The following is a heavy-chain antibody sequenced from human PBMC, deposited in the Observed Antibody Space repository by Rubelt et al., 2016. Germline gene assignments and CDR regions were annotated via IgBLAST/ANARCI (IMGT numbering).Heavy chain of an antibody. Sequence: QVQLQESGPGLVKPSQTLSLTCTVSGGSISSGGYYWSWIRQHPGKGLEWIGYIYYSGSTYYNPSLKSRVTISVDTSKNQFSLKLSSVTAADTAVYYCARATCTSCYGNYYYGMDVWGQGTTVTVSS. CDR2: IYYSGST. D-gene: IGHD2-2*01. CDR3: ARATCTSCYGNYYYGMDV. V-gene: IGHV4-31*03. CDR1: GGSISSGGYY. J-gene: IGHJ6*02.